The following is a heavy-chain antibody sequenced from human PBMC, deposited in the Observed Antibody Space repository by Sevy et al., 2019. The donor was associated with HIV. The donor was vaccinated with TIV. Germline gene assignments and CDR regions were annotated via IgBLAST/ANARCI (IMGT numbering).Heavy chain of an antibody. D-gene: IGHD3-22*01. CDR1: GYTLNKLS. CDR3: AATKDYYESSGPPFDC. V-gene: IGHV1-24*01. CDR2: FDPEDGET. Sequence: ASVKVSCKVSGYTLNKLSMHWVRQAPGKGLEWMGSFDPEDGETFYAQKFQGRVTMTEDTSTDTAYMELSSLRSEDTAVYYCAATKDYYESSGPPFDCWGQGTLVTVSS. J-gene: IGHJ4*02.